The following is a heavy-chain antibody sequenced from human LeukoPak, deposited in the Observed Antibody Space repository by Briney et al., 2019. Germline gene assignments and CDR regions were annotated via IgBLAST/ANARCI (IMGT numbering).Heavy chain of an antibody. V-gene: IGHV3-30-3*01. Sequence: GGSLRLSCAASGFTFSSYAMHWVSQAPGKGLEWVAVISYDGSNKYYADSVKGRFTISRDNSKNTLYLQMNSLRAEDTAVYYCARVLELGMADYFDYWGQGTLVTVSS. J-gene: IGHJ4*02. CDR3: ARVLELGMADYFDY. CDR2: ISYDGSNK. D-gene: IGHD3-10*01. CDR1: GFTFSSYA.